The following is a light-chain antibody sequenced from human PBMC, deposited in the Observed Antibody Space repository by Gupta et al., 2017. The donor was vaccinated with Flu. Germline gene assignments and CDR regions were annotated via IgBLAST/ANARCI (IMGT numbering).Light chain of an antibody. CDR3: AAWDDSLNGRV. J-gene: IGLJ3*02. CDR1: TSNIGSNT. CDR2: NNS. V-gene: IGLV1-44*01. Sequence: QSVLTQAPSASGTPGQRVTISCSGSTSNIGSNTVNWYQQLPGTAPKLVMYNNSQRPSGVPDRFSGSKSGTSASLAISGLQSEDEAHDYCAAWDDSLNGRVFGGGTKLTV.